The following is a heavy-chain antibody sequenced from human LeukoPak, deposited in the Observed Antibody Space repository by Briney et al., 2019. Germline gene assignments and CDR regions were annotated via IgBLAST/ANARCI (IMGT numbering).Heavy chain of an antibody. CDR2: IKQDGSEK. V-gene: IGHV3-7*01. Sequence: GGSLRLSCAASGFTFSSYWMSWVRQAPGKGLEWVANIKQDGSEKYYVDSVKGRFTISRDNAKNSLYLQMNSLRAEDTAVYYCARDRGDSSGYYGYWGQGTLVTVSS. CDR1: GFTFSSYW. CDR3: ARDRGDSSGYYGY. D-gene: IGHD3-22*01. J-gene: IGHJ4*02.